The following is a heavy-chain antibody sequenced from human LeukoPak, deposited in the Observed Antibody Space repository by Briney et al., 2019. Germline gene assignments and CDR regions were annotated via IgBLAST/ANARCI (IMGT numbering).Heavy chain of an antibody. CDR1: GFTFSEYY. Sequence: PGGSLRLSCAASGFTFSEYYMSWIRQAPGKGLECVSYISSSGSTIYYADSVKGRFTISRDNAKNSLYLQMNSLRAEDTAVYYCARIHYYYSGLDVWGQGTTVTVSS. J-gene: IGHJ6*02. V-gene: IGHV3-11*01. CDR2: ISSSGSTI. CDR3: ARIHYYYSGLDV.